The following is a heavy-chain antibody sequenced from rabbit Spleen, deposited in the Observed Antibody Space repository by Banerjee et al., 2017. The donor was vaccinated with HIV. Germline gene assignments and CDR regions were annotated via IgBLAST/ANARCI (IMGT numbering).Heavy chain of an antibody. V-gene: IGHV1S45*01. Sequence: QEQLEESGGGLVKPGASLTLTCTASGVSFSIRSYLCWVRQAPGKGLEWIACIEAGSSGFTYFATWAKGRFTCSKTSSTTVTLQMTRLTAADTATYFCARDTSSSFSSYGMDLWGPGTLVTVS. D-gene: IGHD1-1*01. CDR2: IEAGSSGFT. CDR1: GVSFSIRSY. J-gene: IGHJ6*01. CDR3: ARDTSSSFSSYGMDL.